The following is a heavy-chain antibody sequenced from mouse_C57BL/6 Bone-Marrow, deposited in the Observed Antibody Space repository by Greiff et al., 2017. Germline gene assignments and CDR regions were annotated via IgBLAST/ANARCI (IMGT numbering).Heavy chain of an antibody. V-gene: IGHV1-55*01. CDR1: GYTFTSYW. CDR2: IYPRSGNT. Sequence: VQLQQPGAELVMPGASVKLSCKASGYTFTSYWMHWVKQRPGQGLEWIGEIYPRSGNTYYNEKFKGKATLTADKSSSTAYMELRSLTSEDSAVYFCARSRNWAWFAYWGQGTLVTVSA. J-gene: IGHJ3*01. D-gene: IGHD4-1*01. CDR3: ARSRNWAWFAY.